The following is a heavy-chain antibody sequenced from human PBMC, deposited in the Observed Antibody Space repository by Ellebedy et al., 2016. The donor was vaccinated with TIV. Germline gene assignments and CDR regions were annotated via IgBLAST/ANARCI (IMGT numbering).Heavy chain of an antibody. CDR1: GYTLTELS. Sequence: AASVKVSCKVSGYTLTELSMHWVRQAPGKGLEWMGGFDPEDGETIYAQKFQGRVTMTEDTSTDTAYMELSSLRSEDTAVYYCASQMGSWIQLWLLWGQGTLVTVSS. D-gene: IGHD5-18*01. V-gene: IGHV1-24*01. J-gene: IGHJ4*02. CDR2: FDPEDGET. CDR3: ASQMGSWIQLWLL.